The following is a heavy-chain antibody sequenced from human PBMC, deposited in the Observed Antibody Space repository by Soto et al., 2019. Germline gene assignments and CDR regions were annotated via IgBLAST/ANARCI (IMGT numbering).Heavy chain of an antibody. CDR1: GFDFSRHG. CDR3: AKDGGNGYQKPNYYYYGLDV. Sequence: GSLRLSCAASGFDFSRHGMHWVRQAPGRGLEWVAVISYDGNNKDYADSVEGRLTISRNNSRNTLDLQMNSLRVDDTAVYYCAKDGGNGYQKPNYYYYGLDVWGQGNTVTVSS. V-gene: IGHV3-30*18. J-gene: IGHJ6*02. CDR2: ISYDGNNK. D-gene: IGHD6-25*01.